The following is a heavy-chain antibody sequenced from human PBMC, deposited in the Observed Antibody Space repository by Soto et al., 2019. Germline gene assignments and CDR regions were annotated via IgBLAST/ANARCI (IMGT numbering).Heavy chain of an antibody. CDR2: IDPSESYS. V-gene: IGHV5-10-1*01. J-gene: IGHJ6*02. D-gene: IGHD6-6*01. CDR3: ARDPSSTSSPHYNYVMDV. Sequence: PGESLKISCKGSGYSFTSYWISWVSQMPGKGLEWIGRIDPSESYSNYSPSFQGHVTISAAKSISTAYLQWSSLKASDTAMYYCARDPSSTSSPHYNYVMDVWGQGTTVTVSS. CDR1: GYSFTSYW.